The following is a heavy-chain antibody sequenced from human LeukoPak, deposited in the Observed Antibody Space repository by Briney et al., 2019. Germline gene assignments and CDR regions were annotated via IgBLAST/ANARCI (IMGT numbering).Heavy chain of an antibody. D-gene: IGHD3-16*01. Sequence: GGSLRLSCAASGFTFISYDMNWVRQAPGKGPEWLSYISSRGTTMYYADSVKGRFTISRDNAKKSLDLQMNSLRAEDTALYYCAREGAESPYFDYWGQGTLVTGSS. V-gene: IGHV3-48*01. CDR2: ISSRGTTM. CDR1: GFTFISYD. J-gene: IGHJ4*02. CDR3: AREGAESPYFDY.